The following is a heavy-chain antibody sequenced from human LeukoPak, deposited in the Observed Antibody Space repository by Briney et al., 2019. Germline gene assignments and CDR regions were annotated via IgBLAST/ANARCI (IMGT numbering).Heavy chain of an antibody. V-gene: IGHV3-23*01. D-gene: IGHD3-10*01. CDR2: ISGSGGNT. J-gene: IGHJ4*02. CDR1: GFTFSSYA. Sequence: GGSLRLSCAASGFTFSSYAMSWVRQAPGKGLEWVSAISGSGGNTYYADSVKGRFTISRDNSKNTLYLQMNSLRAEDTAVYYCAKDTRRTAHGSGSYGYWGQGTLVTVSS. CDR3: AKDTRRTAHGSGSYGY.